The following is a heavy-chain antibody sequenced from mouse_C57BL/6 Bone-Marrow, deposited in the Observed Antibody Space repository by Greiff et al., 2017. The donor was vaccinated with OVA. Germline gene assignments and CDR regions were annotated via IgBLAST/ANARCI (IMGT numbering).Heavy chain of an antibody. CDR2: IDPENGDT. CDR1: GFNIKDDY. CDR3: TTTPEWAMDY. V-gene: IGHV14-4*01. Sequence: VQLKQSGAELVRPGASVKLSCTASGFNIKDDYMHWVKQRPEQGLEWIGWIDPENGDTEYASKFQGKATITADTSSNTAYLQLSSLTSEDTAVYYCTTTPEWAMDYWGQGTSVTVSS. J-gene: IGHJ4*01. D-gene: IGHD1-3*01.